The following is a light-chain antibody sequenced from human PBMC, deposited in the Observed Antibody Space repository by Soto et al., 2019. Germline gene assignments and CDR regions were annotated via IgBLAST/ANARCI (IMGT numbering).Light chain of an antibody. CDR3: QSYDSSLSGSYV. V-gene: IGLV1-40*01. Sequence: SVLPQPPSVSGSPGQRVTISCTGSSSNIGAGSDVHWYQQLPGTAPKLLIYGNSNRPSGVPDRSSGSKSGTSASLAITGLQAEDEADYYCQSYDSSLSGSYVFGTGTKVTVL. CDR1: SSNIGAGSD. CDR2: GNS. J-gene: IGLJ1*01.